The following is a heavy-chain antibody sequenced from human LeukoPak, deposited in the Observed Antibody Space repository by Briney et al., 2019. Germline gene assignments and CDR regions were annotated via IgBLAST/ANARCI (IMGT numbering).Heavy chain of an antibody. Sequence: SETLSLTCGVSGGSIRSTNWWSWVRQPPGQGLEWIGEISLSGQTNFNPSLNGRVTMSLDESRNQLSLTLTSVTAADTAMYYCSRESGAFCPFGYWGQGTLLIVPP. V-gene: IGHV4/OR15-8*02. CDR3: SRESGAFCPFGY. CDR2: ISLSGQT. CDR1: GGSIRSTNW. D-gene: IGHD1-26*01. J-gene: IGHJ4*02.